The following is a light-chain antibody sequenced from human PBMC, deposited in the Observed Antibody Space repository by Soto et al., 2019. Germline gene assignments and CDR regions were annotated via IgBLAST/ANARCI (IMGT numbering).Light chain of an antibody. CDR2: SAS. CDR3: QQTYSTPRT. Sequence: DIQMTQSPSSLSASVGDRVTITCRASRSINTYVNWYQQRPGKAPELLIYSASSLHTGVPSRFSGSGAGTDFTFTINSLVPEDFAFYYCQQTYSTPRTFGQGTKVDIK. CDR1: RSINTY. J-gene: IGKJ1*01. V-gene: IGKV1-39*01.